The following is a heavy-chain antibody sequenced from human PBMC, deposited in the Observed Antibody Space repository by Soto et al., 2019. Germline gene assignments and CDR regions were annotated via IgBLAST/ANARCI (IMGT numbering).Heavy chain of an antibody. CDR3: TQVYGSGSWGWYFHS. CDR1: GFSLTTTGVG. CDR2: VFWDGGE. D-gene: IGHD1-26*01. Sequence: QITLRESGPSLVKPTETLTLTCTFSGFSLTTTGVGVGWIRQPPGKALEWLAVVFWDGGERYSPSLKSRATITKDTSKDQVVLTMPNMDPADPATYYCTQVYGSGSWGWYFHSWGQGTLVTVSS. J-gene: IGHJ4*02. V-gene: IGHV2-5*02.